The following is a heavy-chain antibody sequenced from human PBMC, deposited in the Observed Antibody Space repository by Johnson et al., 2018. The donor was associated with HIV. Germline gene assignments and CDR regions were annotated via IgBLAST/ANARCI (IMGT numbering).Heavy chain of an antibody. D-gene: IGHD3-22*01. Sequence: QVQLVESGGGVVQPGRSLRLSCAASGFTFSNYGMHWVRQAPGKGLEWVAFIRYDGDITYYVDSVKGRFTISRDNSKNTLYLQMNSLRTDDTAMYYCAKGHSSGYPKDAFDLWGQGTIVTVSS. J-gene: IGHJ3*01. CDR3: AKGHSSGYPKDAFDL. CDR2: IRYDGDIT. CDR1: GFTFSNYG. V-gene: IGHV3-30*02.